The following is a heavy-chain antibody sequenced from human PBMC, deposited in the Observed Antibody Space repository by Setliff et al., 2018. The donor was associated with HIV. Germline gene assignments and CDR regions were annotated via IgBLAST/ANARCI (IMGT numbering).Heavy chain of an antibody. CDR2: INHSGST. D-gene: IGHD3-3*01. Sequence: SEILSLTCAVYGRSFSAYHWSWIRQTPGKGLEWLGEINHSGSTAYNLALESRVSMSIDTSKNQFSLKLTSVTAADTAIYYCARGRDYTGSWFRPFYLDFWGHGNLVTVSS. CDR1: GRSFSAYH. V-gene: IGHV4-34*01. J-gene: IGHJ4*01. CDR3: ARGRDYTGSWFRPFYLDF.